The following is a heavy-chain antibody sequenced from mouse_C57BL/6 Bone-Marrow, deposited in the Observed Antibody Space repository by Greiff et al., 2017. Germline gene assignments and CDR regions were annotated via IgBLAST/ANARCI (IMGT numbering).Heavy chain of an antibody. CDR1: GFSLTSYG. Sequence: QVQLQQSGPGLVQPSQSLSITCTVSGFSLTSYGVHWVRQPPGKGLEWLGVIWSGGSTDYTAAFISRLSISKDNSKSQVFFKMNSLQADDTAIYYCAKKGGLRHYYAMDDWGQGTSVTVSS. J-gene: IGHJ4*01. V-gene: IGHV2-4*01. CDR3: AKKGGLRHYYAMDD. CDR2: IWSGGST. D-gene: IGHD2-4*01.